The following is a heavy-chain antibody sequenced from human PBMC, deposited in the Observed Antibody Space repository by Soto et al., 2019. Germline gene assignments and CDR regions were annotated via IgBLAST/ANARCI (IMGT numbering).Heavy chain of an antibody. D-gene: IGHD1-26*01. Sequence: QVQLVQSGAEMKKPGASVKVSCKASGYTFTSYDINWVRQATGQGLEWMGWMNPNSGNTGYAQKFQGRVTMTRNTSISTAYMELSSLRSEDTAVYYCARALSTWEDNWFDPWGQGTLVTVSS. J-gene: IGHJ5*02. CDR2: MNPNSGNT. V-gene: IGHV1-8*01. CDR3: ARALSTWEDNWFDP. CDR1: GYTFTSYD.